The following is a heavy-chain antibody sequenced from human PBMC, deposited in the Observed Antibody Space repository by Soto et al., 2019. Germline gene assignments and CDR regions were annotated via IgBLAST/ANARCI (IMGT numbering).Heavy chain of an antibody. CDR2: MYPEGRT. CDR3: ARGEAVTYSLDV. V-gene: IGHV3-53*01. J-gene: IGHJ6*02. Sequence: GGSLRLSCEISGFSISDALLGLVRHSPGKGLVWVSIMYPEGRTDYQDNVRGHFTMSKDITKGFIYLQMDSMTDEDTGVYYCARGEAVTYSLDVWGQGTSVTVSS. CDR1: GFSISDAL. D-gene: IGHD2-21*02.